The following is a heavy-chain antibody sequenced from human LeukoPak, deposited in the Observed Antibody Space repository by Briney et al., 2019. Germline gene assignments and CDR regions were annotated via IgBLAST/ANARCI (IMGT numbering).Heavy chain of an antibody. CDR1: GGSISSGSYY. V-gene: IGHV4-61*02. CDR3: ARHLNYYGSGSYGAYYYYGMDV. D-gene: IGHD3-10*01. CDR2: IYTSGST. Sequence: SETLSLTCTVSGGSISSGSYYWSWIRQPAGKGLEWIGRIYTSGSTNYNPSLKSRVTISVETSKNQFSLKLRSVTAADTAIYYCARHLNYYGSGSYGAYYYYGMDVWGQGTTVTVSS. J-gene: IGHJ6*02.